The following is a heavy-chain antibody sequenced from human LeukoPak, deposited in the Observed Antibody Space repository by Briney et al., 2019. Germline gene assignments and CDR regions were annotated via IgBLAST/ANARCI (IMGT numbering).Heavy chain of an antibody. D-gene: IGHD3-16*01. J-gene: IGHJ3*02. V-gene: IGHV3-64*01. CDR3: ARDKLGVWPRQGGLDAFDI. Sequence: PGGSLRLSCAASGFTFSSYAMHWVRQAPGKGLEYVSAISSNGGSTYYANSVKGRFTISRDNSKNTLYLQMGSLRAEDMAVYYCARDKLGVWPRQGGLDAFDIWGQGTMVTVSS. CDR2: ISSNGGST. CDR1: GFTFSSYA.